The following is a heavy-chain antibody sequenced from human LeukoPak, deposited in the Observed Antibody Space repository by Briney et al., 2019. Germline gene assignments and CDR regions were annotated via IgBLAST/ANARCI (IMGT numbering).Heavy chain of an antibody. CDR1: GGSISSYY. J-gene: IGHJ4*02. CDR2: IYYSGST. Sequence: SETLSLTCTVSGGSISSYYWSWVRQPAGKGLEWIGYIYYSGSTNYNPSLKSRVTISVDTSKNQFSLKLSSVTAADTAVYYCARGRSIAARTAFDYWGQGTLVTVSS. V-gene: IGHV4-59*01. CDR3: ARGRSIAARTAFDY. D-gene: IGHD6-6*01.